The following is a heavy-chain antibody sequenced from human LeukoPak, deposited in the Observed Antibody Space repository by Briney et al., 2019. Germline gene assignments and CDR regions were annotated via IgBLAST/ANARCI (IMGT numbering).Heavy chain of an antibody. V-gene: IGHV1-69*13. CDR3: ARDQVLCSPDSCLED. Sequence: SVKVSCKASGGTFSSYAISWVRQTPGQGLEWMGGIIPIFGTANYAQKFQGRVTITADESTSTAYMELSSLRSEDTAVYYCARDQVLCSPDSCLEDWGQGTLVTVSS. D-gene: IGHD2-2*01. CDR2: IIPIFGTA. J-gene: IGHJ4*02. CDR1: GGTFSSYA.